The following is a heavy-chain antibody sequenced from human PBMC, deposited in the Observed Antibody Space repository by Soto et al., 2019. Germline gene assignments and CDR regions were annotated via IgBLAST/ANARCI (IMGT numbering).Heavy chain of an antibody. CDR2: IKQDGSEK. Sequence: GGSLRLSCAASGFTFSSYWMSWVRQAPGKGLEWVANIKQDGSEKYYVDSVKGRFTISRDNAKNSLYLQMNSLRAEDTAVYYCARALITYYYGSLGDYYGMDVWGQGTTVTVSS. D-gene: IGHD3-10*01. J-gene: IGHJ6*02. CDR1: GFTFSSYW. V-gene: IGHV3-7*05. CDR3: ARALITYYYGSLGDYYGMDV.